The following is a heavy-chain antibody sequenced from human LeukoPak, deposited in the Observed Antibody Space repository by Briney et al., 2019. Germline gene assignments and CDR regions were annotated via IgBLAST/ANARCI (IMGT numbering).Heavy chain of an antibody. V-gene: IGHV4-59*01. D-gene: IGHD6-13*01. CDR1: GGSISSYY. CDR2: ISYSGST. Sequence: PSETLSLTCTVSGGSISSYYWSWIRQPPGKGLEWIGYISYSGSTNYNPSLKSRVTISVDTSNNQFSLKLSSVTAADTAVYYCVRDLWGAGGTQYWGQGILVTVSS. J-gene: IGHJ4*02. CDR3: VRDLWGAGGTQY.